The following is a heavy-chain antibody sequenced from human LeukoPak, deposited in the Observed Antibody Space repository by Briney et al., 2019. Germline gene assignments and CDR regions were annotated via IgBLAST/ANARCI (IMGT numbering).Heavy chain of an antibody. Sequence: SETLSLTCAVYGGSFSGYYWSWIRQPPGKGLEWIGEINHSGSTNYNPSLKSRVTISVDTSKNQFSLKLSSVTAADTAVYYCATSRAHFHSSSWYGRYFQHWGQGTLVTVSS. V-gene: IGHV4-34*01. D-gene: IGHD6-13*01. CDR1: GGSFSGYY. J-gene: IGHJ1*01. CDR3: ATSRAHFHSSSWYGRYFQH. CDR2: INHSGST.